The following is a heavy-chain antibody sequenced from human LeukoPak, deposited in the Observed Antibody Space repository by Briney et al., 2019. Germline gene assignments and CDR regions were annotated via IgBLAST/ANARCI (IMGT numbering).Heavy chain of an antibody. J-gene: IGHJ4*02. V-gene: IGHV3-23*01. D-gene: IGHD2-2*01. CDR3: AKREGYCSSTSCRAPFDY. CDR1: GFTFSSYA. CDR2: ISGSGGST. Sequence: GGSLRLSCAASGFTFSSYAMSWVRQAPGKGLEWVSAISGSGGSTYYADSVKGRFTISRDNSKNTLYLQMNSLRAEDTAVYYCAKREGYCSSTSCRAPFDYWGQGTLVTVSS.